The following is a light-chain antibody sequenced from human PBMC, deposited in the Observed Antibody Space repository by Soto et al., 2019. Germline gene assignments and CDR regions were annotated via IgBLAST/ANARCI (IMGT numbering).Light chain of an antibody. CDR3: QQSYSTPYT. CDR1: QSISNR. V-gene: IGKV1-39*01. Sequence: DIQMTQSPTSLSASVGDRVTISCRASQSISNRLNWYQHKPGKAPNLLIYAASSLDSGVPSRFSGSGSGTDFTLTISSLQPEDFATYDCQQSYSTPYTFGQGTNL. CDR2: AAS. J-gene: IGKJ2*01.